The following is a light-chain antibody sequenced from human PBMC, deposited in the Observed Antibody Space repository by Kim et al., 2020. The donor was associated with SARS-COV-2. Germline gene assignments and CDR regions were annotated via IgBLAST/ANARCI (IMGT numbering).Light chain of an antibody. CDR1: QHISDNY. CDR3: QQYGSTPYT. Sequence: EIVLTQSPGTLSLSPGERATLSCRASQHISDNYLAWYQQKPGQAPRLLIYGASSRATGVPDRFSGSGSGTDFTLTISRLEPEDFVVYYCQQYGSTPYTFGQGTKLEI. CDR2: GAS. J-gene: IGKJ2*01. V-gene: IGKV3-20*01.